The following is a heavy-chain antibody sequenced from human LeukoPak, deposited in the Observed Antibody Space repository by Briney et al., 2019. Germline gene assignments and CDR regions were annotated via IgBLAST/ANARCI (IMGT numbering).Heavy chain of an antibody. CDR1: GFTFSSYA. Sequence: GGSLRLSCAASGFTFSSYAMSWVRQAPGKGLEWVSAISGSGGSTYYADSVKGRFTISRDNSKNTLYLQMNSLRAEDTAVYYCAKARLTYYDSRGYSRGFFYFDYWGQGTTVTVSA. CDR3: AKARLTYYDSRGYSRGFFYFDY. V-gene: IGHV3-23*01. J-gene: IGHJ4*02. CDR2: ISGSGGST. D-gene: IGHD3-22*01.